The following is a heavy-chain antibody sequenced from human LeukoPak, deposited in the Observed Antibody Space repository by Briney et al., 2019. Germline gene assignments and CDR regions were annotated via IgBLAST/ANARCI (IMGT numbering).Heavy chain of an antibody. CDR3: TRPIPPAH. CDR2: IYRSGGT. J-gene: IGHJ4*02. CDR1: GFSISSHY. V-gene: IGHV3-53*01. Sequence: GGSLRLSCTASGFSISSHYISWVRQAPGKGLDWVSVIYRSGGTYFADSVKGRFTISRDDSQNTVSLQMNNLRAEDTAVYYCTRPIPPAHWGQGTLVTVSS. D-gene: IGHD2-21*01.